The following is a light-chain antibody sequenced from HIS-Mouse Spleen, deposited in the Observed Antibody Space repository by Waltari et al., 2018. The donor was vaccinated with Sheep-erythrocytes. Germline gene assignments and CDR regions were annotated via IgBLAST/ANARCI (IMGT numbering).Light chain of an antibody. CDR2: QAR. J-gene: IGLJ3*02. CDR1: KLGDKY. CDR3: QAWDSSTAWV. Sequence: SYELTQPPSVSVSPGQTASITCSGDKLGDKYACWYQQKPGQSPALVIYQARKRPSGIPERFSGSNSGNTATLTISGTQAMDEADYYCQAWDSSTAWVFGGGTKLTVL. V-gene: IGLV3-1*01.